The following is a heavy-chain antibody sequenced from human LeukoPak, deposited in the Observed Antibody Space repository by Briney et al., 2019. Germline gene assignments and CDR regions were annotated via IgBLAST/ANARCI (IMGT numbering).Heavy chain of an antibody. Sequence: GGSLRLSCAASGFTFSNYWMHWVRQAPGKGLVWVSRINSDGINTSYADSVKGRFTISRDNAKNTLNLQMNSLRAEDTAVYYCARDLGQYYDTSDNWFDPWGQGTLVTVSS. V-gene: IGHV3-74*01. CDR1: GFTFSNYW. CDR3: ARDLGQYYDTSDNWFDP. CDR2: INSDGINT. J-gene: IGHJ5*02. D-gene: IGHD3-22*01.